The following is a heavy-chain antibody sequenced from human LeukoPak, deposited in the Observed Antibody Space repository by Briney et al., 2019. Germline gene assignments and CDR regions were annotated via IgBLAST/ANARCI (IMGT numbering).Heavy chain of an antibody. V-gene: IGHV3-23*01. Sequence: GGSLRLSCAASGFTFSSYAMSWVRQAPGKGLEWVSAISGSGGSTYYADSVKGRFTISRDNSRNTLYLQMNSLRAEDTAVYYCAKELGYCSGGSCPFDYWGQGTLVTVSS. D-gene: IGHD2-15*01. CDR1: GFTFSSYA. J-gene: IGHJ4*02. CDR3: AKELGYCSGGSCPFDY. CDR2: ISGSGGST.